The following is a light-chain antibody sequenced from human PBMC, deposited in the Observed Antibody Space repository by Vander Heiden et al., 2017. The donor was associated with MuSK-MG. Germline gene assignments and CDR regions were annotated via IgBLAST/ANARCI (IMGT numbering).Light chain of an antibody. Sequence: DIQLTQSPSFLSASVGDRVSIPCRASQGINTYLAWYQQKPGKAPNLLIYAAPTLQTVVPSRFSGSGSGTEFALTSSCRQPEDSASYYCQQGQLYVPITFGQGTRVEIK. CDR2: AAP. CDR1: QGINTY. J-gene: IGKJ5*01. V-gene: IGKV1-9*01. CDR3: QQGQLYVPIT.